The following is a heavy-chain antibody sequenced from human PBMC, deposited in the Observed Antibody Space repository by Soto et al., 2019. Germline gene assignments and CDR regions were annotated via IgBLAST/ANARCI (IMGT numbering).Heavy chain of an antibody. CDR1: GGSISSCDYY. D-gene: IGHD1-26*01. J-gene: IGHJ4*02. Sequence: SETLSLTCTVTGGSISSCDYYWSWIRQPPGKGLEWIGYIYYSGSTYYNPSLTSRVTISVDTSKNQFSLKLSSVTAADTAVYYCVRDGGEPPQRDYWGQGTLVTFSA. CDR3: VRDGGEPPQRDY. CDR2: IYYSGST. V-gene: IGHV4-30-4*01.